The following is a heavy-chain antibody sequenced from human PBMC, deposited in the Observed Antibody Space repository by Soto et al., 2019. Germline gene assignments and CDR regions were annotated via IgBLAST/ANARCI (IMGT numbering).Heavy chain of an antibody. D-gene: IGHD4-17*01. V-gene: IGHV3-23*04. CDR3: VKDDGGYPSTAPH. CDR2: ISGSGDTT. J-gene: IGHJ4*02. Sequence: EVRLVEYGGGLVQPGGSLRLSCAASGITISNYPMSWVRQAPGKGLDWVSGISGSGDTTYYADSAKGRFTISKDISKNSLFLQLDSLRVEDSALYFCVKDDGGYPSTAPHWGQVTLVTVSP. CDR1: GITISNYP.